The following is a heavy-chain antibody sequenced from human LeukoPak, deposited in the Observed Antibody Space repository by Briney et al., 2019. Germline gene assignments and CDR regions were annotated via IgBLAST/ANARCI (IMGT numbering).Heavy chain of an antibody. CDR2: IYYSGSS. Sequence: PSETLSLTCNVSGGSISGYHWSWIRQPPGKGLEWLGYIYYSGSSNYNPSLKSRVTMSADTSKNQFSLKLSSVTADDTAVYYCARAIMTTVTSNYYYYYMDVWGKGTTVTVSS. V-gene: IGHV4-59*01. CDR3: ARAIMTTVTSNYYYYYMDV. D-gene: IGHD4-17*01. J-gene: IGHJ6*03. CDR1: GGSISGYH.